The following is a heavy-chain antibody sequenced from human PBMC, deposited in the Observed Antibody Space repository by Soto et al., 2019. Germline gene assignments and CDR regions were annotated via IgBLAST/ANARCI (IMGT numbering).Heavy chain of an antibody. CDR2: IYYSGRT. Sequence: QVQLQESGPGLVRPSQTLSLTCTVSGVSISTGGYYWSWIRQHPGKGLEWIGNIYYSGRTYYNPSLKRRVILSVDTSKNHFSLNLRSLTAADSAMYYCASVISGDSEYYFDYWGQGALVTVSS. CDR3: ASVISGDSEYYFDY. D-gene: IGHD1-26*01. V-gene: IGHV4-31*03. J-gene: IGHJ4*02. CDR1: GVSISTGGYY.